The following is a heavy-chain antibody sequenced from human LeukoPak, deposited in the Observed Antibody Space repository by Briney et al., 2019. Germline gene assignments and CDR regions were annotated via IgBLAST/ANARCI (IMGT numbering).Heavy chain of an antibody. CDR3: ASAHFTPGGYSSGWQHAFDI. CDR2: IYHSGST. J-gene: IGHJ3*02. Sequence: PSETLSLTCTVSGGSISSGGYYWSWIRQPPGKGLEWIGYIYHSGSTYYNPSLKSRVTISVDRSKNQFSLKLSSVTAADTAVYYCASAHFTPGGYSSGWQHAFDIWGQGTMVTVSS. V-gene: IGHV4-30-2*01. D-gene: IGHD6-19*01. CDR1: GGSISSGGYY.